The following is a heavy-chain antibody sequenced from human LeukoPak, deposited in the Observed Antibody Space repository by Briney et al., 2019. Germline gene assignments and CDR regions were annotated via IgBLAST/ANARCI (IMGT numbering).Heavy chain of an antibody. CDR3: ARVLCSGGSCYGSHWFDP. Sequence: PSETLPLTCTVSGGSISSSSYYWGWIRQPPGKGLEWIGSIYYSGSTYYNPSLKSRVTISVDTSKNQFSLKLSSVTAADTAVYYCARVLCSGGSCYGSHWFDPWGQGTLVTVSS. D-gene: IGHD2-15*01. CDR2: IYYSGST. V-gene: IGHV4-39*01. CDR1: GGSISSSSYY. J-gene: IGHJ5*02.